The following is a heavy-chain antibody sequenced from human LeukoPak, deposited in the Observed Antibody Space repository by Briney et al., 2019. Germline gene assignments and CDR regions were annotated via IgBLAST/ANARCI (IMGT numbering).Heavy chain of an antibody. CDR3: VKGKDLYGALDI. J-gene: IGHJ3*02. CDR1: GFTVSTSV. CDR2: ISFDGTTK. V-gene: IGHV3-30*18. Sequence: GGSLRLSCAASGFTVSTSVMHWVRQAPGKGLDWAAIISFDGTTKYYADSVKGRFTISRDNSKNTLFLQMDSLRVEDTAVYYCVKGKDLYGALDIWGQGTMVTVSS. D-gene: IGHD3-16*01.